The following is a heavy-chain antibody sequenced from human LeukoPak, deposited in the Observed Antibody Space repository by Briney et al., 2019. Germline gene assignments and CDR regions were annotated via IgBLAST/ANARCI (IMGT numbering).Heavy chain of an antibody. Sequence: PGGSLRLSCAASGFTFSSYEMNWVRQAPGKGLEWVSYISSSGSTIYYADSVKGRFTISRDNAKNSLYLHMNSLRAEDTAVYYCARDPPILTGPYYYYMDIWGKGTTVTISS. J-gene: IGHJ6*03. CDR3: ARDPPILTGPYYYYMDI. D-gene: IGHD3-9*01. CDR1: GFTFSSYE. V-gene: IGHV3-48*03. CDR2: ISSSGSTI.